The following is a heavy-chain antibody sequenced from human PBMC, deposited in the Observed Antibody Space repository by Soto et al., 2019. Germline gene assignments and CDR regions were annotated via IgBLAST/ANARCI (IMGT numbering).Heavy chain of an antibody. V-gene: IGHV4-39*01. CDR1: DGSISSSSYY. J-gene: IGHJ5*02. CDR2: IYYSGST. CDR3: ARQVVVVAARQYNWFAP. Sequence: PXETLSLTCTVSDGSISSSSYYWGWIRQPPGKGLEWIGSIYYSGSTYYNPSLKSRVTISVDTSKNQFSLKLSSVTAADTAVYYCARQVVVVAARQYNWFAPWGQGTLVTVSS. D-gene: IGHD2-15*01.